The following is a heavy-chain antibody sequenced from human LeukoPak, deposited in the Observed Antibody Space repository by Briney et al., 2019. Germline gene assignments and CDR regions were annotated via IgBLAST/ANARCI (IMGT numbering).Heavy chain of an antibody. J-gene: IGHJ1*01. CDR1: GFTFTTYA. V-gene: IGHV3-30*18. D-gene: IGHD4-17*01. CDR2: ISYDGSNK. CDR3: AKDRRLKYSTVTKGSGIQH. Sequence: GGSLRLSCAASGFTFTTYAMSWVRQAPGKGLEWVAVISYDGSNKYYADSVKGRFTISRDNSKNTLYLQMNSLRAEDTAVYYCAKDRRLKYSTVTKGSGIQHWGQGTLVTVSS.